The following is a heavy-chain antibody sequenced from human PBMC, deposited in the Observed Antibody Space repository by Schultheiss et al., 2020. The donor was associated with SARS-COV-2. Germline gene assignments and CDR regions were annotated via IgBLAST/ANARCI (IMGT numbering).Heavy chain of an antibody. CDR1: GFTFSSYS. CDR2: ISYDGSNK. Sequence: GGSLRLSCAASGFTFSSYSMNWVRQAPGKGLEWVAVISYDGSNKYYADSVKGRFTISRDNSKNTLYLQMNSLRAEDTAVYYCATEPYGDFYFDYWGQGTLVTVSS. CDR3: ATEPYGDFYFDY. V-gene: IGHV3-30*03. J-gene: IGHJ4*02. D-gene: IGHD4-17*01.